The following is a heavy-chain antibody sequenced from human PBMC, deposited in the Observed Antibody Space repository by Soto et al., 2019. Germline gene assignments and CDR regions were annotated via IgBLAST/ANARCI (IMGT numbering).Heavy chain of an antibody. CDR1: GGSIRSYY. CDR3: AREGASGFGMDV. Sequence: QVQLQESGPGLVKPSETLSLTCNVSGGSIRSYYWSWVRQPAGKALEWIGRIYPTGSTNYNPSLRSRVIILVDTSKNQFSLTVTPVTAADTAVYYCAREGASGFGMDVWGQGTTVTVSS. V-gene: IGHV4-4*07. CDR2: IYPTGST. D-gene: IGHD1-26*01. J-gene: IGHJ6*02.